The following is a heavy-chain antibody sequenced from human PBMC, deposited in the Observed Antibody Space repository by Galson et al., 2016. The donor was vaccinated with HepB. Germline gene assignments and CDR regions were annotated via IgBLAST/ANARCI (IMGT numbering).Heavy chain of an antibody. Sequence: SVKVSCKASGYTFASYGISWVRQAPGQGLEWMGWISAYSGHTNYPQKFQDRITMTKDTSTRTVYLELRSLISDDTAVYYCAREGISAAGADYWGQGSLVIVSP. J-gene: IGHJ4*02. D-gene: IGHD6-13*01. CDR1: GYTFASYG. CDR2: ISAYSGHT. V-gene: IGHV1-18*01. CDR3: AREGISAAGADY.